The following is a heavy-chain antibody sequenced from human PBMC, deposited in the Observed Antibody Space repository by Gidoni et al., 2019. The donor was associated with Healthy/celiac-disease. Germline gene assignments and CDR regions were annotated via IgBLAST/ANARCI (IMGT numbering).Heavy chain of an antibody. CDR2: IYSGGST. Sequence: EVQLVESGGGLVQPGGSLRLSCAASGFTVSSNYMSWVRQAPGKGLEWVSVIYSGGSTYYADSVKGRFTISRHNSKNTLYLQMNSLRAEDTAVYYCARTPGYSGYDYYYGMDVWGQGTTVTVSS. V-gene: IGHV3-53*04. CDR3: ARTPGYSGYDYYYGMDV. CDR1: GFTVSSNY. D-gene: IGHD5-12*01. J-gene: IGHJ6*02.